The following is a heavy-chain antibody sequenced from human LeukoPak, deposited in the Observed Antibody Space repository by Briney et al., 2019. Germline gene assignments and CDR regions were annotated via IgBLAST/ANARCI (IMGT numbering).Heavy chain of an antibody. D-gene: IGHD5-18*01. V-gene: IGHV4-34*01. Sequence: SETLSLTCAVYGGSFSGYYWSWIRQPPGKGLEWIGEINHSGSTNYNPSLKSRVTISVDTSKNQFSLKLSSVTAADTAVYYCARARGYSPRSFDYWGQGTLVTVSS. CDR1: GGSFSGYY. CDR2: INHSGST. CDR3: ARARGYSPRSFDY. J-gene: IGHJ4*02.